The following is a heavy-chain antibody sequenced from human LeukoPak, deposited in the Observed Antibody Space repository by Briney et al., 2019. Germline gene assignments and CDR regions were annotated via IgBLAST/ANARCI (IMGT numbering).Heavy chain of an antibody. J-gene: IGHJ4*02. V-gene: IGHV4-4*02. CDR2: IYYSGST. Sequence: SSETLSLTCAVSAGSISSSNWWSWVRQPPEKGLEWIGEIYYSGSTNYNPSLKSQVSISIDTSKNQFSLRLTSVTAADTAVYYCARQTGSGLFILPGGQGTLVTVSS. CDR3: ARQTGSGLFILP. D-gene: IGHD3/OR15-3a*01. CDR1: AGSISSSNW.